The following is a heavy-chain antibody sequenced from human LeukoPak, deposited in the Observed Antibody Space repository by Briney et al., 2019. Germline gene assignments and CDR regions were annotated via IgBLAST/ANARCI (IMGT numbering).Heavy chain of an antibody. Sequence: SGPALLKPTQTLTLTCTFSGFSLSTSGMCVSWIRQPPGKALEWLALIDWDDDKSYSTSLKTRLTISKDTSKNQVVLTMTNMDPVDTATYYCARTPHMYYYDSSGSTNYFDYWGQGTLVTVSS. CDR1: GFSLSTSGMC. CDR3: ARTPHMYYYDSSGSTNYFDY. D-gene: IGHD3-22*01. CDR2: IDWDDDK. J-gene: IGHJ4*02. V-gene: IGHV2-70*01.